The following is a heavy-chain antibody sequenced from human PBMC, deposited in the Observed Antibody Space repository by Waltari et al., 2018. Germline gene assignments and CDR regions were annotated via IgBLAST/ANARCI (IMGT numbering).Heavy chain of an antibody. V-gene: IGHV1-18*01. Sequence: QVQLVQSGAEVKKPGASVKVSCKASGYTFTSYGISWGRQAPGQGREWMGWVSTYNGNTNYAQKLQGRGTMTTDTSTSTAYMELRSLRSDDTAVYYCARDFIAGVPWYWGQGTLVTVSS. CDR2: VSTYNGNT. J-gene: IGHJ4*02. CDR3: ARDFIAGVPWY. D-gene: IGHD6-13*01. CDR1: GYTFTSYG.